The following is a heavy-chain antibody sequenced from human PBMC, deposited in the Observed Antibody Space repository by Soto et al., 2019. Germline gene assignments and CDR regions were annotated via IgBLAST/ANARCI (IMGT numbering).Heavy chain of an antibody. CDR1: GLIISDNY. D-gene: IGHD2-21*02. Sequence: EVQLVESGGGLVQPGGSLRLSCAASGLIISDNYMDWVRQAPGKGLEWIARSRNKDNGYTTEYAASLKGRFSVSRDDSKNSLYLRMNSLIMDDTAVYYCARGFPGDGCRIPYCYRYLDPWGQGTLVIVSS. CDR3: ARGFPGDGCRIPYCYRYLDP. J-gene: IGHJ5*02. CDR2: SRNKDNGYTT. V-gene: IGHV3-72*01.